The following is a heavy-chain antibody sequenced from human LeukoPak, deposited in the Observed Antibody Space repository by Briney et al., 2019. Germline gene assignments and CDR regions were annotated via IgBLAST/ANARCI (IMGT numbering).Heavy chain of an antibody. CDR3: AKSTTLGDFDY. V-gene: IGHV3-23*01. J-gene: IGHJ4*02. CDR2: ISGSGGST. CDR1: GFTFSSYG. Sequence: PGGSLRLSCAASGFTFSSYGMNWVSQAPGKGLEWVSLISGSGGSTYYADSVKGRFTISRDNSKNTLYLQMNSLRAEDTAVYYCAKSTTLGDFDYWGQGTLVTVSS. D-gene: IGHD4-23*01.